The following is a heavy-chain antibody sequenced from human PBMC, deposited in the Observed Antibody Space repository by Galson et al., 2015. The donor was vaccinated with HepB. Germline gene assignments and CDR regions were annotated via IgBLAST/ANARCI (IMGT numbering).Heavy chain of an antibody. D-gene: IGHD3-16*01. CDR2: TYYRSKWYN. CDR3: AREWGDGFDI. V-gene: IGHV6-1*01. Sequence: CAISGDSVSAHSVAWNWIRQSPSRGLEWLGRTYYRSKWYNDYAVSVQSRITINPDTSKNQFSLQLNSVTPEDTAVYYCAREWGDGFDIWGQGTMVIVSS. J-gene: IGHJ3*02. CDR1: GDSVSAHSVA.